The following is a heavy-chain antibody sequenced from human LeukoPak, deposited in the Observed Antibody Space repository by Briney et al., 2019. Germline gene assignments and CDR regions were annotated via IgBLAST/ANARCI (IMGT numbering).Heavy chain of an antibody. J-gene: IGHJ6*02. CDR3: ARGRVGSGWCYYYYGMDV. CDR2: INHSGST. V-gene: IGHV4-34*01. Sequence: SETLSLTCAVYGGSFSGYYWSWIRQPPGKGLEWIGEINHSGSTNYNPSLKSRVTISVDTSKNQFSLKLSSVTAADTAVYYCARGRVGSGWCYYYYGMDVWGQGTTVTVSS. CDR1: GGSFSGYY. D-gene: IGHD6-19*01.